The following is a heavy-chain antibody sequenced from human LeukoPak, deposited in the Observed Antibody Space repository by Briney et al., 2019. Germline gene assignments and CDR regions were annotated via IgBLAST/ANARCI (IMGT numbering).Heavy chain of an antibody. CDR2: INHSGST. V-gene: IGHV4-34*01. CDR1: GGFFSGYY. Sequence: SETLSLTCAVYGGFFSGYYWSWNLQTPGKGLERIGEINHSGSTNYNPSLKSRVTISVDTSKNQFSLKLSSVTAAGTAVYYCARGRFRIMTHWGQGTLVTVSS. J-gene: IGHJ4*02. D-gene: IGHD3-16*01. CDR3: ARGRFRIMTH.